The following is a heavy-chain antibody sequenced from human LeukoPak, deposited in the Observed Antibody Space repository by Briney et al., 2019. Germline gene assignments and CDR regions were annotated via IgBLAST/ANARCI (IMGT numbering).Heavy chain of an antibody. V-gene: IGHV3-21*01. D-gene: IGHD2-15*01. CDR2: ISSSSSYI. CDR3: ARGACSGGSCYDYYYYYMDV. J-gene: IGHJ6*03. CDR1: GFTFSSYS. Sequence: TGGSLRLSCAASGFTFSSYSMNWVRQAPGKGLEWVSSISSSSSYIYYADSVKGRFTISRDNAKNSLYLQMNSLRAEDTAVYYCARGACSGGSCYDYYYYYMDVWGKGTTVTVSS.